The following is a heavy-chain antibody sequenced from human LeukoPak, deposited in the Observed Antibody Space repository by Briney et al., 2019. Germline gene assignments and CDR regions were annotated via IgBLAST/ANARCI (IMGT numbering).Heavy chain of an antibody. J-gene: IGHJ4*02. V-gene: IGHV4-34*01. D-gene: IGHD2-2*01. CDR1: GGSFSGYY. CDR3: ARGWANGGKVVVPAASGSFYFDY. CDR2: INHSGST. Sequence: SETLSLTCAVYGGSFSGYYWSWIRQPPGKGLEWIGEINHSGSTDYNPSLKSRVTISVDTSKNQFSLKLSSVTAADTAVYYCARGWANGGKVVVPAASGSFYFDYWGQGTLVTVSS.